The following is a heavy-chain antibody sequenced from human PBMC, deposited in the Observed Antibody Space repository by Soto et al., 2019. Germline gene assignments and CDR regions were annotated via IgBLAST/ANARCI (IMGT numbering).Heavy chain of an antibody. Sequence: SETLSLTCAVYGGSFSGYYWSWIRQPPGKGLEWIGEINHSGSTNYNPSLKSRVTISVDTSKNQFSLKLSSVTAADTAVYYCARSLRSGAPTALSFRRGGGGYFDYWGQGTLVTVSS. CDR3: ARSLRSGAPTALSFRRGGGGYFDY. J-gene: IGHJ4*02. V-gene: IGHV4-34*01. CDR1: GGSFSGYY. D-gene: IGHD3-16*01. CDR2: INHSGST.